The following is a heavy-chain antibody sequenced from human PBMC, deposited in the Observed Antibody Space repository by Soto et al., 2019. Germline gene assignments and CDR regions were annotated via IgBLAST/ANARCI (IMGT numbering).Heavy chain of an antibody. CDR3: AAVPCSSTSCLWAFDP. D-gene: IGHD2-2*01. Sequence: RASVKVSCKASGFTFTSSAVQWVRQARGQRLEWIGWIVVGSGNTNYAQKFQERVTITRDMSTSTAYMELSSLRSEDAAVYYCAAVPCSSTSCLWAFDPWGQGTLVTVSS. J-gene: IGHJ5*02. V-gene: IGHV1-58*01. CDR2: IVVGSGNT. CDR1: GFTFTSSA.